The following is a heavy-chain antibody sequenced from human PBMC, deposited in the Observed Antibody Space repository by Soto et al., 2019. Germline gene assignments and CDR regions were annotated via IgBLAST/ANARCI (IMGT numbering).Heavy chain of an antibody. V-gene: IGHV3-15*04. Sequence: EVQLVESGGGLVKPGGSLRLSCAASGFNFSNTWMSWFRQAPGKGLEWVGRIESKADGGTTYYAAPVKGRFTISRDDSKNTLFLQMDSLKTDDTAVYYCSTGRSSNYHWGQGTLVTVSS. CDR3: STGRSSNYH. CDR2: IESKADGGTT. CDR1: GFNFSNTW. D-gene: IGHD2-2*01. J-gene: IGHJ4*02.